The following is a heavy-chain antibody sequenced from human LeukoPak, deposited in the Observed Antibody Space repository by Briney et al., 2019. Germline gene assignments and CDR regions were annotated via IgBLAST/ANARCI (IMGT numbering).Heavy chain of an antibody. Sequence: SETLSLTCTVSGGSISSSYWSWIRQPPGKGLEWIGYIYYSGSTNYNPSLKSRVTISVDTSKNQFSLKLSSVTAADTAVYYCARVRHTSYYYYGMDVWGQGTTVTVSS. CDR1: GGSISSSY. J-gene: IGHJ6*02. V-gene: IGHV4-59*01. CDR3: ARVRHTSYYYYGMDV. CDR2: IYYSGST.